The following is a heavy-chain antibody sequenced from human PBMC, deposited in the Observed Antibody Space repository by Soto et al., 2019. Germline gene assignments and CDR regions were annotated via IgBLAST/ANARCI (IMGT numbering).Heavy chain of an antibody. J-gene: IGHJ6*02. Sequence: QVQLQQWGAGLLRPSETLSLTCAFYGGSFDDFYWSWVRQSPGKGLEWVGEISHDGGTNYSPSLASRVSISVDTSTNQFSLHLRSVTAADTGLYYCARGQLVWYGDLTPYHRDMDVWGQGPTVTVSS. CDR3: ARGQLVWYGDLTPYHRDMDV. D-gene: IGHD3-10*01. CDR1: GGSFDDFY. V-gene: IGHV4-34*02. CDR2: ISHDGGT.